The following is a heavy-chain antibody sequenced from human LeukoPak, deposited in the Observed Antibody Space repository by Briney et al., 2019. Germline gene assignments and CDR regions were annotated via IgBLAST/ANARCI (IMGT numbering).Heavy chain of an antibody. V-gene: IGHV3-30-3*01. Sequence: SCKASGYTFSSYAMHWVRQAPGKGLEWVAVISYDGSNKYYADSVKGRFTISRDNSKNTLYLQMNSLRAEDTAVYYCARDRGDTSFDYWGQGTLVTVSS. CDR3: ARDRGDTSFDY. J-gene: IGHJ4*02. CDR2: ISYDGSNK. D-gene: IGHD3-10*01. CDR1: GYTFSSYA.